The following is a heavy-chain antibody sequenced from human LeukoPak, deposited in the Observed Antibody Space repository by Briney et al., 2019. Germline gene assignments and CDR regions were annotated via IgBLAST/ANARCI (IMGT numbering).Heavy chain of an antibody. D-gene: IGHD6-19*01. V-gene: IGHV1-69-2*01. CDR1: GYTFTDYY. CDR2: VDPEDGET. J-gene: IGHJ4*02. CDR3: ATWGRRLVQRDY. Sequence: ASVKVSCKVSGYTFTDYYMHWVQQAPGKGLEWMGLVDPEDGETIYAEKFQGRVTITADTSTDTAYMELSSLRSEDTAVYYCATWGRRLVQRDYWGQGTLVTVSS.